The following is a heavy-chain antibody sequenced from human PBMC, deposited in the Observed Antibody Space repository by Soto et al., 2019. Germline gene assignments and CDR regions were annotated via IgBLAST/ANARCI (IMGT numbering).Heavy chain of an antibody. CDR3: ARDDRSGSYYAFDI. D-gene: IGHD1-26*01. CDR2: IYSGGST. V-gene: IGHV3-66*02. Sequence: GGSLRLSCAASGFTVSSNYMSWVRQAPGKGLEWVSVIYSGGSTYYADSVKDRFTISRDNSKNTLYLQMNSLRAEDTAVYYCARDDRSGSYYAFDIWGQGTMVTVSS. CDR1: GFTVSSNY. J-gene: IGHJ3*02.